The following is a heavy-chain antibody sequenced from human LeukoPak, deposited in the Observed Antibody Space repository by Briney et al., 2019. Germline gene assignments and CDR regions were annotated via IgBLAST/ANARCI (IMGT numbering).Heavy chain of an antibody. J-gene: IGHJ3*02. V-gene: IGHV3-64D*09. CDR3: VKDRGRDIFTGYSYAFDI. CDR2: ITNNGGST. CDR1: GFTFSSYG. Sequence: PGGSLRLSCSASGFTFSSYGMHWVRQAPGKGLEYVSAITNNGGSTYYADSVKGRFTISRDNSKNTLYLQMNSLRAEDTAVYYCVKDRGRDIFTGYSYAFDIWGQGTMVTVSS. D-gene: IGHD3-9*01.